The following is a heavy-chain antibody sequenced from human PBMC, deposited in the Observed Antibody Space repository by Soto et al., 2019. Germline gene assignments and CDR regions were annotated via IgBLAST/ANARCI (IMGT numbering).Heavy chain of an antibody. J-gene: IGHJ5*02. V-gene: IGHV4-59*08. Sequence: SETLSLTCTVSGGSISSYYWSWIRQPPGKGLEWIGYIYYSGSTNYNPSLKSRVTISVDTSKNQFSLKLSSVTAADTAVYYCAREYYDSSGYYPGEVDPWGQGTLVTVSS. CDR3: AREYYDSSGYYPGEVDP. CDR2: IYYSGST. D-gene: IGHD3-22*01. CDR1: GGSISSYY.